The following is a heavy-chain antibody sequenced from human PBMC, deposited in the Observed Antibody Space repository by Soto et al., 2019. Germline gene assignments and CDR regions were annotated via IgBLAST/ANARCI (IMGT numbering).Heavy chain of an antibody. V-gene: IGHV1-46*01. CDR3: ARGLAAAAY. J-gene: IGHJ4*02. CDR1: GYIFTNYY. Sequence: QVQLVQSGAEVKQPGASVKVSCKASGYIFTNYYIHWVRQSPGQRLGWMAIINPLPTSGSTNYAQKIKGRVTVTRGTSTSTVYMALSSMRSQDTAIYYSARGLAAAAYWWQGCLVTFSS. CDR2: INPLPTSGST. D-gene: IGHD6-13*01.